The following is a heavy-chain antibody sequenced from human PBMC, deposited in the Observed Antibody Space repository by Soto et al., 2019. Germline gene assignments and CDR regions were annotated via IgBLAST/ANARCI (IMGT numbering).Heavy chain of an antibody. CDR2: ISDGGDDT. CDR1: GFTFSSYA. V-gene: IGHV3-23*01. J-gene: IGHJ4*02. CDR3: AKDPSVDTAYYFDY. Sequence: LRLSCAASGFTFSSYAMSWVRQAPGKGLEWVASISDGGDDTYYADSVKGRFTISRDNSKSTLYLRMSSLRAEDTAVYYCAKDPSVDTAYYFDYWGQGTLVTVSS. D-gene: IGHD5-18*01.